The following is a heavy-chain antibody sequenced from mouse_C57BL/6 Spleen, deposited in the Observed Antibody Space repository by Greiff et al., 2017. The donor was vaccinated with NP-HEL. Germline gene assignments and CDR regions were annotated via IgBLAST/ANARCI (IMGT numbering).Heavy chain of an antibody. D-gene: IGHD2-4*01. CDR3: ARRDHDEEYYFDY. Sequence: QVQLQQSGAELVKPGASVKISCKASGYAFSSYWMNWVKQRPGKGLEWIGQIYPGDGDTNYNGKFKGKATLTADKSSSTAYMQLSSLTSEDSAVYFYARRDHDEEYYFDYWGQGTTLTVSS. CDR1: GYAFSSYW. J-gene: IGHJ2*01. CDR2: IYPGDGDT. V-gene: IGHV1-80*01.